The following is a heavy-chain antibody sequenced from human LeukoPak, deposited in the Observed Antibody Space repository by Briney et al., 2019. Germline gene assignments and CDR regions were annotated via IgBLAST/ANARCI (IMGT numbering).Heavy chain of an antibody. J-gene: IGHJ4*02. CDR1: GGSVSSYY. V-gene: IGHV4-59*02. CDR3: ARTNYYDSSGWDY. Sequence: PSETLSLTCTVSGGSVSSYYWSWIRQPPGKGLEWIGYMYYSGSTNYNPSLKSRVTISVDTSKNQFSLKLSSVTAADTAVYYCARTNYYDSSGWDYWGQGTLVTVSS. CDR2: MYYSGST. D-gene: IGHD3-22*01.